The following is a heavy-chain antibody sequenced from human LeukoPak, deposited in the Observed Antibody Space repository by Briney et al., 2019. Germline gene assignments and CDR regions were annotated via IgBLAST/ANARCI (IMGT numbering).Heavy chain of an antibody. J-gene: IGHJ4*02. D-gene: IGHD2-21*02. CDR1: GFTFSRYS. Sequence: PGGSLRLSCVASGFTFSRYSMSWVRQAPGKGLEWVSAISGSGGSTYYADSVKGRFTISRDNSKNTLYLQMNSLRAEDTAVYYCAKDLRAVTAIPDLDYWGQGTLVTVSS. CDR2: ISGSGGST. V-gene: IGHV3-23*01. CDR3: AKDLRAVTAIPDLDY.